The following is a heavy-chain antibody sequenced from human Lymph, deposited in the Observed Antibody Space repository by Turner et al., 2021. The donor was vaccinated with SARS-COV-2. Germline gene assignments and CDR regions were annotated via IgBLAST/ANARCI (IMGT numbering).Heavy chain of an antibody. CDR2: LDSGGST. CDR3: ARDFREGAFDI. CDR1: GVTVSSNY. Sequence: EVRLVESGGGVVQHGGSLRLSCAASGVTVSSNYMSWVRQAPGEGLEWVAVLDSGGSTFYADSVKGRFTISRDNSKNTLYVQMNSLRAEDTAVYYCARDFREGAFDIWGQGTMVTISS. V-gene: IGHV3-66*01. J-gene: IGHJ3*02. D-gene: IGHD3-10*01.